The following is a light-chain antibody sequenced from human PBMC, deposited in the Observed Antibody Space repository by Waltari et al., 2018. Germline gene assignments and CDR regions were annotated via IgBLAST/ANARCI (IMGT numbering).Light chain of an antibody. Sequence: QSALTQPASVSGSPGQSITISCTGTSRDVGGYNYVPWFQHHPGKVPKLLIFDVSHRPSGVSNRFSGSKSGNTASLTISGLQAEDESDYYCCSFTSRSTWVFGGGTKLTVL. J-gene: IGLJ3*02. CDR3: CSFTSRSTWV. V-gene: IGLV2-14*03. CDR2: DVS. CDR1: SRDVGGYNY.